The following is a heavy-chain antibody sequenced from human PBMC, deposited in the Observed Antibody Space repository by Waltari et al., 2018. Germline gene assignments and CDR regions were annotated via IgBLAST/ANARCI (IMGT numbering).Heavy chain of an antibody. D-gene: IGHD3-22*01. J-gene: IGHJ3*02. V-gene: IGHV1-69*01. CDR3: ARGDRVVEARGDAFDI. CDR2: INPIFGTA. CDR1: GGTFSSYA. Sequence: QVQLVQSGAEVKKPGSSVKVSCKASGGTFSSYAISWVRQAPGQGLEWMGGINPIFGTANYAQKFQGRVTITADESTSTAYMELSSLRSEDTAVYYCARGDRVVEARGDAFDIWGQGTMVTVSS.